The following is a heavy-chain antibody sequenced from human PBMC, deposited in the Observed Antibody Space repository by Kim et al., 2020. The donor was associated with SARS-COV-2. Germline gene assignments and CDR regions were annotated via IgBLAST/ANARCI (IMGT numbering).Heavy chain of an antibody. Sequence: SVKGRFTITRENSKITLYLQMNSMRAEDTAVYYCARVVGGSSGANNWFDPWGQGTLVTVSS. CDR3: ARVVGGSSGANNWFDP. V-gene: IGHV3-23*01. J-gene: IGHJ5*02. D-gene: IGHD3-22*01.